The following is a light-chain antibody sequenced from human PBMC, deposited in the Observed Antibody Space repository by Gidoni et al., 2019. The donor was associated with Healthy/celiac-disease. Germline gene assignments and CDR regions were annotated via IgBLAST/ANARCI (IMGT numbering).Light chain of an antibody. CDR2: EVS. V-gene: IGLV2-14*01. J-gene: IGLJ2*01. CDR1: SIDVGGYNY. CDR3: SSYTSSSTGV. Sequence: QSALTQLASVSRSPGQSITISCTGTSIDVGGYNYVSWYQHRPGNAPKLMIEEVSNRPSGVSNRGSGSKTGNTSTLTSSGLQAEDEADYYCSSYTSSSTGVFGGGTKLTVL.